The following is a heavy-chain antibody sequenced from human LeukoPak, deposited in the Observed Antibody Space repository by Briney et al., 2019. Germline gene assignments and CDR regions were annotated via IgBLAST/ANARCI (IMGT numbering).Heavy chain of an antibody. J-gene: IGHJ5*02. CDR1: GGSISSSSYY. D-gene: IGHD5-18*01. Sequence: SETLSLTCTVSGGSISSSSYYWGWIRQPPGKGLEWIGEINHSGSTNYNPSLKSRVTISVDTSKNQFSLKLSSVTAADTAVYYCARDRYSYGLNWFDPWGQGTLVTVSS. V-gene: IGHV4-39*07. CDR3: ARDRYSYGLNWFDP. CDR2: INHSGST.